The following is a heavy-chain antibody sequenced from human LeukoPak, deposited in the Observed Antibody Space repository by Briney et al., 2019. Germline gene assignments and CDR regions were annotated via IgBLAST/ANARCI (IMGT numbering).Heavy chain of an antibody. V-gene: IGHV4-31*03. D-gene: IGHD3-3*01. CDR3: ARVGVVRGVDY. CDR1: GGSVSSGGYY. Sequence: PSQTLSLTCTVSGGSVSSGGYYWSWIRQHPGKGLEWIGYIYNRGSTYYNPSLKRRVTIAADTSKNQFSLKLSSVTAADTAVCYCARVGVVRGVDYWGQGTLVTVSS. CDR2: IYNRGST. J-gene: IGHJ4*02.